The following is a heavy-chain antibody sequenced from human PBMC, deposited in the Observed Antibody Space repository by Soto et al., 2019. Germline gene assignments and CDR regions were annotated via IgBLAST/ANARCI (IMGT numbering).Heavy chain of an antibody. D-gene: IGHD6-25*01. CDR3: AKVGSGYDYYYYYGMDV. CDR1: GFTFSSYG. CDR2: ISYDGSNK. Sequence: GGSLRLSCAASGFTFSSYGMHWVRQAPGKGLEWVAVISYDGSNKYYADSVKGRFTISRDNSKNTLYLQMNSLRAEDTAVYYCAKVGSGYDYYYYYGMDVWGQGTTVTVSS. J-gene: IGHJ6*02. V-gene: IGHV3-30*18.